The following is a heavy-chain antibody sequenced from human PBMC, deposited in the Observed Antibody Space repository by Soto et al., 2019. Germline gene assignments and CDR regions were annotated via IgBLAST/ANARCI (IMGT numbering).Heavy chain of an antibody. V-gene: IGHV1-18*01. CDR2: INADYGNT. CDR1: GYTFYSHS. J-gene: IGHJ6*02. D-gene: IGHD5-18*01. CDR3: ARCIQGDYYYGMDV. Sequence: QAQLVQSGAEVKKPGASVKVSCKASGYTFYSHSISWVRQAPGQGLEWMGRINADYGNTQYAQKFRGRVTMTTDTSTTTVYMELTYLRSDDTAVYYCARCIQGDYYYGMDVWGQGTTVTVSS.